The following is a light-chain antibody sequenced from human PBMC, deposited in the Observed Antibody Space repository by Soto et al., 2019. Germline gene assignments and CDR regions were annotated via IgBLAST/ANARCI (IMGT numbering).Light chain of an antibody. CDR1: KSFSHSY. J-gene: IGKJ1*01. CDR2: GAS. Sequence: EMGLTQSPDHRSLSPGEGGTRACRASKSFSHSYLAWYQQKPGQAPRLLIYGASTRATDMPGRFSGRGSGTEFTLTISSLQSEDYAVYYCQQYRNWPRTFGQGTKVDIK. V-gene: IGKV3-15*01. CDR3: QQYRNWPRT.